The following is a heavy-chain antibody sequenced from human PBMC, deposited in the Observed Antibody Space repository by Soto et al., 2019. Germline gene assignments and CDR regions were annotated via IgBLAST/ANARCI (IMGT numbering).Heavy chain of an antibody. J-gene: IGHJ4*02. CDR2: INHSGST. D-gene: IGHD6-6*01. Sequence: SETLSLTCAVYGGSFSGYYWSWIRQPPGKGLEWIGEINHSGSTNYNPSLKSRVTISVDTSKNQFSLKLSSVTAADTAVYYCARNGEEQLVAYYFDYWGQGTLVTVSS. CDR3: ARNGEEQLVAYYFDY. V-gene: IGHV4-34*01. CDR1: GGSFSGYY.